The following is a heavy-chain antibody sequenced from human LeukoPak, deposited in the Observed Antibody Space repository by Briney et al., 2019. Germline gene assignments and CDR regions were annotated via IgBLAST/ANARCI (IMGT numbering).Heavy chain of an antibody. J-gene: IGHJ4*02. CDR1: GYTFTSYG. CDR3: ARRSSSGWYLDY. Sequence: ASVKVSFKASGYTFTSYGISWVRQAPGQGLEWMGWISAYNGNTNYAQKLQGRVTMTTDTSTSTAYMELRSLRSDDTAVYYCARRSSSGWYLDYWGQGTLVTVSS. D-gene: IGHD6-19*01. V-gene: IGHV1-18*01. CDR2: ISAYNGNT.